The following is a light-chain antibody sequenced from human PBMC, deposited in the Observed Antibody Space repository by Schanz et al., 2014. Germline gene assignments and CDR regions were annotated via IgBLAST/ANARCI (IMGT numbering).Light chain of an antibody. Sequence: EIVLTQSPATLSLSPGERATLSCRASQSVRSFLAWYQQKPGQAPRLLIYDASNRATGIPARFSGSGSGTDFTLTIRSLEPEDFAVYYCQQYNNWPPWTFGQGTKVEIK. V-gene: IGKV3-11*01. J-gene: IGKJ1*01. CDR3: QQYNNWPPWT. CDR2: DAS. CDR1: QSVRSF.